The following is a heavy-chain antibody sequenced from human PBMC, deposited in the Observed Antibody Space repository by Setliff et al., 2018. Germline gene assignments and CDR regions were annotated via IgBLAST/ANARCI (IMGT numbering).Heavy chain of an antibody. CDR1: GYNFISYG. Sequence: GASVKVSCKASGYNFISYGISWVRRAPGQGLEWMGWISPANGNTNYPQWLQDRVTMTIDTSATTVYMELQSLRSDDTAVYYCVRSSAPQVVLAADFDFWGQGTPVTVSS. V-gene: IGHV1-18*01. D-gene: IGHD6-19*01. CDR3: VRSSAPQVVLAADFDF. CDR2: ISPANGNT. J-gene: IGHJ4*02.